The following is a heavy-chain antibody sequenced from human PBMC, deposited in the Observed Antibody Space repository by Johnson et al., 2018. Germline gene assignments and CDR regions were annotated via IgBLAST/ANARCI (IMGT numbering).Heavy chain of an antibody. V-gene: IGHV3-30*18. Sequence: VQLLESGGGVVQPGRSLRLSCAASGFTFSSYGMHWVRQAPGKGLEWVAIISYDGSNEYYADSVKGRFTISRDNSKNTLYLQMTSLRVEDTAVYYCAKDPATVTTNNYYSYYMDVWGKGTTVTVSS. CDR3: AKDPATVTTNNYYSYYMDV. J-gene: IGHJ6*03. CDR1: GFTFSSYG. CDR2: ISYDGSNE. D-gene: IGHD4-11*01.